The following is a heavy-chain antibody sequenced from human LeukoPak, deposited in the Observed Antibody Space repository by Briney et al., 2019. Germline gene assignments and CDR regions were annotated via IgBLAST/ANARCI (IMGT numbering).Heavy chain of an antibody. CDR2: IGGEDNNR. Sequence: GGSLRLSCAASGFDFTTYRMHLVRQAPGKGLVWVSRIGGEDNNRTYADSVKGRFTISRDNAKNMLYLQMDRLRAEDTAVYYCVPNLFDYWGQGALVTVSS. CDR3: VPNLFDY. J-gene: IGHJ4*02. V-gene: IGHV3-74*01. CDR1: GFDFTTYR.